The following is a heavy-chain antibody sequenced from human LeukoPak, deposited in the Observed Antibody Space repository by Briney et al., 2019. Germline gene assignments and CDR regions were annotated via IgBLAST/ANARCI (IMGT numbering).Heavy chain of an antibody. Sequence: GGSLRLSCAASGFTFTTYWMHWVRQAPGKGLVWVSHINSDGSITSYADSVKGRFTISRDNAKNTLYLQMNSLRAEDTAVYYCARVGLYDFWSGYYPASYYYYGMDVWGQGTTVTVSS. J-gene: IGHJ6*02. V-gene: IGHV3-74*01. CDR1: GFTFTTYW. D-gene: IGHD3-3*01. CDR2: INSDGSIT. CDR3: ARVGLYDFWSGYYPASYYYYGMDV.